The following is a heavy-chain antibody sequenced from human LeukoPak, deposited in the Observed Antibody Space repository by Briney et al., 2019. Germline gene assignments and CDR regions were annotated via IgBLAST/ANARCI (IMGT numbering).Heavy chain of an antibody. CDR3: ARHITIFGVVITVFDY. CDR1: GYSISSGYY. Sequence: SETLSLTCAVSGYSISSGYYWGWIRQPPGEGLEWIGSIYHSGSTYYNPSLKSRVTISVDTSKNQFSLKLSSVTAADTAVYYCARHITIFGVVITVFDYWGQGTLVTVSS. V-gene: IGHV4-38-2*01. J-gene: IGHJ4*02. D-gene: IGHD3-3*01. CDR2: IYHSGST.